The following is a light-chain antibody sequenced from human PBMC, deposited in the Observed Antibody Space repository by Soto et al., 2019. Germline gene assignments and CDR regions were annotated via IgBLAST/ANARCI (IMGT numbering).Light chain of an antibody. CDR2: DVT. Sequence: QSALTQPRSVSGSPGQSVTISCTGTSSDVIGSNYVSWYQQHPGKAPKLMIYDVTKRPSGVPDRFSGSKSGNTASLTISGLQEDDEADDYCCSYSGSYTLLVFGGGTKLTVL. V-gene: IGLV2-11*01. CDR1: SSDVIGSNY. J-gene: IGLJ3*02. CDR3: CSYSGSYTLLV.